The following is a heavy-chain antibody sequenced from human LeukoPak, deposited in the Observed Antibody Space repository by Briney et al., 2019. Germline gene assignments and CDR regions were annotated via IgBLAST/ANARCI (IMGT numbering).Heavy chain of an antibody. CDR2: IYTSGST. CDR1: GGSISSYY. CDR3: ARDRGDSSGWYWGCYFDY. D-gene: IGHD6-19*01. V-gene: IGHV4-4*07. J-gene: IGHJ4*02. Sequence: SETLSLTCTVSGGSISSYYWSWIRQPAGKGLEWIGRIYTSGSTNYNPSLKSRVTMSVDTSKNQFSLKLNSVTAADTAVYYCARDRGDSSGWYWGCYFDYWCQSTLVTVSS.